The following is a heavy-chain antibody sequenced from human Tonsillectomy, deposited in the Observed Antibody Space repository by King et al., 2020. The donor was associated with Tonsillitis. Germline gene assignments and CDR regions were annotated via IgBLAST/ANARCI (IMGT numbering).Heavy chain of an antibody. V-gene: IGHV1-24*01. D-gene: IGHD2-15*01. CDR2: FDPEDGET. J-gene: IGHJ2*01. CDR1: GYTLTELS. CDR3: ATGFPYCSGGSCYSGWYFDL. Sequence: QLVQSGAEVKKPGASVKVSCKVSGYTLTELSMHWVRQAPGKGLEWMGGFDPEDGETIYAQKFQGRVTMTEDTSTDTAYMELSSLRSEDTTVYYCATGFPYCSGGSCYSGWYFDLWGRGTLVTVSS.